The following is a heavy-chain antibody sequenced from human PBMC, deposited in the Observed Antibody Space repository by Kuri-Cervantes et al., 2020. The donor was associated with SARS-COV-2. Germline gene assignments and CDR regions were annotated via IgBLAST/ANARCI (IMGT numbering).Heavy chain of an antibody. Sequence: ASVKVSCKASGYTFTGYYMHWVRQAPGQGLEWMGWINPNSGGTNYAQKFQGWVTMTRDTSISTAYMELSRLRSDDTAVYYCARARPRGQDIVVVPAAQKDYYHGMDVWGQGTTVTVSS. CDR1: GYTFTGYY. CDR2: INPNSGGT. CDR3: ARARPRGQDIVVVPAAQKDYYHGMDV. D-gene: IGHD2-2*01. J-gene: IGHJ6*02. V-gene: IGHV1-2*04.